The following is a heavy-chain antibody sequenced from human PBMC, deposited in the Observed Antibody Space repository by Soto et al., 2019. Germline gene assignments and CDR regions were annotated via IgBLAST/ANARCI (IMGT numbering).Heavy chain of an antibody. CDR3: ARGDRITIYSVLTAFDI. D-gene: IGHD3-10*01. CDR2: ISYDGSKK. CDR1: GFTFSNFP. V-gene: IGHV3-30-3*01. J-gene: IGHJ3*02. Sequence: QVQLVESGGGVVQPGRSLRLSCAASGFTFSNFPMHWVRQAPGKGLEWVAVISYDGSKKYYADSVKGRFTISRDNSKNTLYLQIYSLKAEDTAVYYCARGDRITIYSVLTAFDIWGQGTMVTVSS.